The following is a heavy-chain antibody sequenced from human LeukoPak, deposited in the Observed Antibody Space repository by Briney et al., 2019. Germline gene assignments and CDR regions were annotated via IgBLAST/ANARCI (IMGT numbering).Heavy chain of an antibody. CDR3: ARGGFYCGGDCYVDY. J-gene: IGHJ4*02. D-gene: IGHD2-21*02. CDR2: INHSGST. V-gene: IGHV4-34*01. CDR1: GGSFSPYY. Sequence: SETLSLTCAVYGGSFSPYYWSWIRQPPGKGLEWIGEINHSGSTNYNPSLKSRVTISVDTSKNQFSLRLSSVTAADTAVYYCARGGFYCGGDCYVDYWGQGTLVTASS.